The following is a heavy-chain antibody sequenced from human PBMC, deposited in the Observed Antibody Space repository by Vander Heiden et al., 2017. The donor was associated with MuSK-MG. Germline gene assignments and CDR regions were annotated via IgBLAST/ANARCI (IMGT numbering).Heavy chain of an antibody. J-gene: IGHJ5*02. CDR1: GGSISSSSYY. V-gene: IGHV4-39*01. D-gene: IGHD2-15*01. Sequence: QLQLQESGPGLVKPSETLSLTCTVSGGSISSSSYYWGWIRQPPGKGLEWIGSIYYRGSTYYNPSLKSRVTISVDTSKNQFSLKLSSVTAADTAVYYCARHKGCSGGSCYSGWFDPWGQGTLVTVSS. CDR3: ARHKGCSGGSCYSGWFDP. CDR2: IYYRGST.